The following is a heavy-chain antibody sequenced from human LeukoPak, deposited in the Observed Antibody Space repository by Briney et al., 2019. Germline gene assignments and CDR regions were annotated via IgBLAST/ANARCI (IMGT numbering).Heavy chain of an antibody. V-gene: IGHV3-53*01. CDR1: GFTVSSNY. CDR3: ETGIRYCSGGSCIDY. D-gene: IGHD2-15*01. J-gene: IGHJ4*02. CDR2: IYSGGST. Sequence: GGSLGLSCAASGFTVSSNYMSWVRQAPGKGLEWVSVIYSGGSTYYADSVKGRFTISRDNSRNTLYLQMNSLRAEDTALYYAETGIRYCSGGSCIDYWGQGTLVTVSS.